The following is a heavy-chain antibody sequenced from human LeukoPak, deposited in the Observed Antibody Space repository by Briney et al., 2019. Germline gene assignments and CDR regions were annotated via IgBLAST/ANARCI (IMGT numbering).Heavy chain of an antibody. D-gene: IGHD6-19*01. J-gene: IGHJ6*02. CDR2: ISGSGGST. CDR3: AKDSGSGWYQYGMDV. CDR1: GFTLSSYV. V-gene: IGHV3-23*01. Sequence: GGSLRLSCAASGFTLSSYVMSWVRQAPGKGLEWVSGISGSGGSTNYADSVKGRFTISRDNSKNTLYLQMNSLRAEDTAVYYCAKDSGSGWYQYGMDVWGQGTTVTVSS.